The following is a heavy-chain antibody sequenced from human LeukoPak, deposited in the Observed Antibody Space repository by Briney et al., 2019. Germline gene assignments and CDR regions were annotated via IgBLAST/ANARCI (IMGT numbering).Heavy chain of an antibody. Sequence: GGSLRLSCAASGFIVSSFEMNWVRQAPGKGLEWVSYISSSGNTIYYADSVKGRFTISRDNARNSLYLQMNGLRAEDTALYYCPRRFDSWGQGTLVTVSS. CDR3: PRRFDS. CDR1: GFIVSSFE. J-gene: IGHJ4*02. V-gene: IGHV3-48*03. CDR2: ISSSGNTI.